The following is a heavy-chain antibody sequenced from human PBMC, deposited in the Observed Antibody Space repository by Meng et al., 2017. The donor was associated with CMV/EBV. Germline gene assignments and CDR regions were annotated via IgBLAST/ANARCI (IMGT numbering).Heavy chain of an antibody. CDR1: GGSFSSSTYY. Sequence: CTVSGGSFSSSTYYWGWIRQPPGKGLEWIGSIYNSGTTYYNPSLKSRVTISVDTSKNQFSLNLSSVTAADTAVYYCANYRFGSTVDYWGQGTLVTVSS. CDR3: ANYRFGSTVDY. V-gene: IGHV4-39*07. CDR2: IYNSGTT. D-gene: IGHD4-17*01. J-gene: IGHJ4*02.